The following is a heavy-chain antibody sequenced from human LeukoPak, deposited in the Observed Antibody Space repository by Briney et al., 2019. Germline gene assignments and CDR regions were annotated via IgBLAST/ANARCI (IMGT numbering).Heavy chain of an antibody. CDR3: AKAPMVVVTAITFDY. V-gene: IGHV3-23*01. CDR1: GFTFSNYA. CDR2: ISGSGGST. J-gene: IGHJ4*02. Sequence: GGSLRLSCAASGFTFSNYAMSWVRQAPREGLEWVSAISGSGGSTYYADSVKGRFTISRDNSKNTLYLQMNSLRAEDTAVYYCAKAPMVVVTAITFDYWGQGTLVTVSS. D-gene: IGHD2-21*02.